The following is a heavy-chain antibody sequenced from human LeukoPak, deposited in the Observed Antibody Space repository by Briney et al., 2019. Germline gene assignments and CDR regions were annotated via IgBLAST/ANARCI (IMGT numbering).Heavy chain of an antibody. D-gene: IGHD6-19*01. Sequence: SETLSLTCAAYGGSFSGYYWSWIRQPPGKGLEWIGEINHSGSTNYNPSLKSRVTISVDTSKNQFSLKLSSVTAADTAVYYCAREVAGDYFDYWGQGTLVTVSS. CDR2: INHSGST. J-gene: IGHJ4*02. V-gene: IGHV4-34*01. CDR1: GGSFSGYY. CDR3: AREVAGDYFDY.